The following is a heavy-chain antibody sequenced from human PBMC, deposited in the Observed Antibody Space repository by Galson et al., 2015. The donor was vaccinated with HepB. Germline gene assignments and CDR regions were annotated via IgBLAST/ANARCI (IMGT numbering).Heavy chain of an antibody. CDR2: INAGNGNT. CDR3: ARESEYSSGWYFDP. V-gene: IGHV1-3*01. Sequence: SVKVSCKASGYTFTSYAMHWVRQAPGQRLEWMGWINAGNGNTKYSQKFQGRVTITRDTSASTAYMELSSLRSEDAAVYYCARESEYSSGWYFDPWGQGTLVTVSS. J-gene: IGHJ5*02. D-gene: IGHD6-19*01. CDR1: GYTFTSYA.